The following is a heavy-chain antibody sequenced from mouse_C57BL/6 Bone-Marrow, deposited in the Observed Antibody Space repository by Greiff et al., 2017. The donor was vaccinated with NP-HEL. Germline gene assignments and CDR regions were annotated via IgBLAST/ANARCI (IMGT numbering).Heavy chain of an antibody. D-gene: IGHD1-1*01. CDR2: IDPSDSYT. Sequence: VQLQESGAELVKPGASVKLSCKASGYTFTTYWMQRVKQRPGQGLEWIGEIDPSDSYTNYNQKFKGKATLTVDTSSSTANMQLSSLTSEDSAVYYCARKAYYGRSYEFAYWGQGTLVTVSA. CDR3: ARKAYYGRSYEFAY. CDR1: GYTFTTYW. V-gene: IGHV1-50*01. J-gene: IGHJ3*01.